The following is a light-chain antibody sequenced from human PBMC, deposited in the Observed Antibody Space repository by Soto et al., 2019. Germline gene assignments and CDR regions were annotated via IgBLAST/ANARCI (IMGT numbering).Light chain of an antibody. Sequence: QSALTQPPSASVSPGQSVTISCTGTSSDVGGYDFVSLYQQHPGKAPKLMIHEVSKRPSGVPDRFSGSKSGNTASLTVSGLQAEDEADYYCSSYAGSNNYVFGTG. CDR3: SSYAGSNNYV. CDR1: SSDVGGYDF. J-gene: IGLJ1*01. CDR2: EVS. V-gene: IGLV2-8*01.